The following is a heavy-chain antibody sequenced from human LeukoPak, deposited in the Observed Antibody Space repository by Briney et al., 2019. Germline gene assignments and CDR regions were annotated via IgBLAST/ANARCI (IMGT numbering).Heavy chain of an antibody. CDR2: ISYDGSNK. Sequence: GGSLRLSCAASGFTFSSYGMHWVRQAPGKGLEWVAVISYDGSNKYYADSVKGRFTISRDNSKNTLYLQMNSLRAEDTAVYYCAKDDRWFGELLSFGGDYYYGMDVWGKGTTVTVSS. CDR3: AKDDRWFGELLSFGGDYYYGMDV. J-gene: IGHJ6*04. V-gene: IGHV3-30*18. CDR1: GFTFSSYG. D-gene: IGHD3-10*01.